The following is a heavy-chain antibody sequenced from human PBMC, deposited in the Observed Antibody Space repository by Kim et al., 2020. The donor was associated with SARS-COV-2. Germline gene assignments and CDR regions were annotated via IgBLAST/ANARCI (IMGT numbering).Heavy chain of an antibody. V-gene: IGHV1-69*13. D-gene: IGHD4-17*01. Sequence: SVKVSCKASGGTFSSYAISWVRQAPGQGLEWMGGIIPIFGTANYAQKFQGRVTITADESTSTAYMELSSLRSEDTAVYYCARTVDNYGVTQGGFDYWGQGTLVTVSS. CDR2: IIPIFGTA. CDR3: ARTVDNYGVTQGGFDY. CDR1: GGTFSSYA. J-gene: IGHJ4*02.